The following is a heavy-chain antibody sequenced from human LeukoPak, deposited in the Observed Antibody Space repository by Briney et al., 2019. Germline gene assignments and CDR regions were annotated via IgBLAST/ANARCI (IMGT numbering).Heavy chain of an antibody. CDR3: AKEKTGDLFLLDY. CDR2: ISGSGGST. J-gene: IGHJ4*02. Sequence: GGSLRLSCAASGFTFSSYAMGWVRQAPGKGLEWVSAISGSGGSTYYADSVKGRFTISRDSSKNTLYLQMNSLRAEDTAVYYCAKEKTGDLFLLDYWGQGTLVTVSS. D-gene: IGHD7-27*01. CDR1: GFTFSSYA. V-gene: IGHV3-23*01.